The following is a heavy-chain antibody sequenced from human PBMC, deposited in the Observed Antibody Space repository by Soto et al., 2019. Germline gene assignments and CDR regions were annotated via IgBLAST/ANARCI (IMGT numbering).Heavy chain of an antibody. Sequence: QVQLVESGGDWVKPGGSLRLSCAASGFTFSDYYMSWIRQAPGKGLEWLSYISPSGSTIKYADSVKGRFTISRDNAKESLNLQMNSLRAEDTAVYYCTREASRTLDYWGQGTLVTVSS. V-gene: IGHV3-11*01. CDR3: TREASRTLDY. CDR1: GFTFSDYY. CDR2: ISPSGSTI. J-gene: IGHJ4*02.